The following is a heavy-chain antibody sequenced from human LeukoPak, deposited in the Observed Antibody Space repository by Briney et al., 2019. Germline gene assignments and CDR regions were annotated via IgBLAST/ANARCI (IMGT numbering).Heavy chain of an antibody. J-gene: IGHJ4*02. CDR3: ARDLGAPVVVAAVSRCLDY. V-gene: IGHV3-33*08. CDR1: GFTFSSYG. D-gene: IGHD2-15*01. CDR2: IWYDGSNK. Sequence: GGSLRLSCAASGFTFSSYGVHWVRQAPGKGLEWVAVIWYDGSNKYYADSVKGRFTISKDNSKNTLYLQMNSLRAEDTAVYYCARDLGAPVVVAAVSRCLDYWGQGTLVTVSS.